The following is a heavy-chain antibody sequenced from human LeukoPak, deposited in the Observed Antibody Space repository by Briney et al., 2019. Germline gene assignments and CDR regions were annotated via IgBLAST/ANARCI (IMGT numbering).Heavy chain of an antibody. Sequence: PGGSLRLSCAASGFTFSSYSMQWVRQAPGKGLEWVAFIRYDGSNKYYADSVKGRFTISRDNSKNTLYLQMNSLRAEDTAVYYCAKGPAYCGGDCYSGYFDYWGQGTLVTVSS. CDR3: AKGPAYCGGDCYSGYFDY. J-gene: IGHJ4*02. V-gene: IGHV3-30*02. D-gene: IGHD2-21*02. CDR1: GFTFSSYS. CDR2: IRYDGSNK.